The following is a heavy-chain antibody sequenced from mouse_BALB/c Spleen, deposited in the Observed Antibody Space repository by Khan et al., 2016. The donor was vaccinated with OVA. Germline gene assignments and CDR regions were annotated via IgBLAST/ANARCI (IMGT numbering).Heavy chain of an antibody. CDR3: ARNSYRYDCTY. Sequence: QVQLKESGPGLVQPSQNLSITCTVSGFSLITYGVHWVRQSPGKGLEWLGVIWSGGNTDYNEAFISRLSISKDNSKSQVFFKMNSLQSDDTAIYYCARNSYRYDCTYWGRGTLVTVSS. CDR2: IWSGGNT. CDR1: GFSLITYG. J-gene: IGHJ3*01. D-gene: IGHD2-12*01. V-gene: IGHV2-4-1*01.